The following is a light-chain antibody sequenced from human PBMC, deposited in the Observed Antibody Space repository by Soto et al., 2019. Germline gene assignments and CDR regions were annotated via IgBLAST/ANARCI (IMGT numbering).Light chain of an antibody. Sequence: QSALTQPPSASGSPGQSVTISCIGTSSDVGNYNYVSWYQHHPGKAPKLMIFEVNKRPSGVPARFSGSKSDNTASLTISGLQAEDEADYYCSSVAATNNHVFGSGTKRTV. CDR2: EVN. V-gene: IGLV2-8*01. CDR3: SSVAATNNHV. CDR1: SSDVGNYNY. J-gene: IGLJ1*01.